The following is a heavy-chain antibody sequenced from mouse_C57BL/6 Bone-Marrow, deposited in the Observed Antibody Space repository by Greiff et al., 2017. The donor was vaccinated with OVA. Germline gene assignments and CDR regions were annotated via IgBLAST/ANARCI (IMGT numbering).Heavy chain of an antibody. J-gene: IGHJ4*01. V-gene: IGHV1-81*01. CDR3: ARATYDGSSYYYAMDY. Sequence: VQLKQSGAELARPGASVKLSCKASGYTFTSYGISWVKQRTGQGLEWIGEIYPRSGNTYYNEKFKGKATMTADKSSSTAYMELRSLTSEDSAVYIWARATYDGSSYYYAMDYWGQGTSVTVSS. D-gene: IGHD1-1*01. CDR2: IYPRSGNT. CDR1: GYTFTSYG.